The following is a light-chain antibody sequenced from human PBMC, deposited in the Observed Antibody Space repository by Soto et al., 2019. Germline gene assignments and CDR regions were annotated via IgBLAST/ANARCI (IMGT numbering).Light chain of an antibody. V-gene: IGLV2-14*01. Sequence: QSALTQPASVSGSPGQSITISCTGTSGDIGSYNRVSWYQQHPGKAPKLIIYEVTNRPSGVSYRFSGSKSGNTASLTISGLQAEDEAEYYCSSYSNSNTRACVFGTGTKVTVL. CDR2: EVT. CDR3: SSYSNSNTRACV. J-gene: IGLJ1*01. CDR1: SGDIGSYNR.